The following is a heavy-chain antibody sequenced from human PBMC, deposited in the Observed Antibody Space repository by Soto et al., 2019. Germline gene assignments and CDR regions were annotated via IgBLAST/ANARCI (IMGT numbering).Heavy chain of an antibody. D-gene: IGHD3-10*01. CDR1: GFIFKMYW. V-gene: IGHV3-74*01. Sequence: PGGSVRLSCAASGFIFKMYWMHWVRQSPGKGLVWISRIYNDGTYSDYADSVRGRFTISRDNVNDTLYLQMNNLRAEDSGLYYCTRGPRPISTGTGAYWGQGTQVTVSS. J-gene: IGHJ4*02. CDR3: TRGPRPISTGTGAY. CDR2: IYNDGTYS.